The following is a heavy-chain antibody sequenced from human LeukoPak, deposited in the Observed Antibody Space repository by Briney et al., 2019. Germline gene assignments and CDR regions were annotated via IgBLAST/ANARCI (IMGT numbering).Heavy chain of an antibody. J-gene: IGHJ4*02. V-gene: IGHV3-23*01. CDR1: GFTFSSYG. CDR2: ISGSGGST. CDR3: ARGGGYSYGSFDY. Sequence: PGGSLRLSCAASGFTFSSYGMSWVRQAPGKGLEWVSAISGSGGSTYYADSVKGRFTISRDNAKNTLYLQMNNLRAEDTAVYYCARGGGYSYGSFDYWGQGTLVTVSS. D-gene: IGHD5-18*01.